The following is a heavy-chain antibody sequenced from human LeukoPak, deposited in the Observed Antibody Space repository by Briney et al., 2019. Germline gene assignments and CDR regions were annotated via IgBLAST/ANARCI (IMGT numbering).Heavy chain of an antibody. D-gene: IGHD3-22*01. CDR3: AKDYYDSSGYYRPRAYYYYMDV. Sequence: ASVKVSCKASGYTFTSYYMHWVRQAPGQGLEWMGIINPSGGSTSYAQKFQGRVTMTRDMSTSTVYMELSSLRSVDTAVYYCAKDYYDSSGYYRPRAYYYYMDVWGKGTTVTVSS. V-gene: IGHV1-46*01. CDR2: INPSGGST. J-gene: IGHJ6*03. CDR1: GYTFTSYY.